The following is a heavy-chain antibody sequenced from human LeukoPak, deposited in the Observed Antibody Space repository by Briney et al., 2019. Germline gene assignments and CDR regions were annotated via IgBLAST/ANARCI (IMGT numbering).Heavy chain of an antibody. J-gene: IGHJ6*04. D-gene: IGHD3-10*02. Sequence: GGSLRLSCAVSGYSFSSYSMNWVRQAPGKGLEWVSSIRSSSSYIYYVDSVKGRFTISRDNAKNSLYLQMNSLRAEDTAVYYCSELGITMIGGVWGKGTTVTISS. CDR3: SELGITMIGGV. V-gene: IGHV3-21*01. CDR2: IRSSSSYI. CDR1: GYSFSSYS.